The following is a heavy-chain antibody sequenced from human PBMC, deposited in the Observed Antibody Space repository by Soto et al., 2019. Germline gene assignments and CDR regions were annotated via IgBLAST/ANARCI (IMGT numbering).Heavy chain of an antibody. CDR2: IYYSGST. Sequence: PSETLSLTCTVSGGSISSYYWSWIRQPPGKGLEWIGYIYYSGSTNYNPSLKSRVTISVDTSKNQFSLKLSSVTAADTAVYYCGRGYCSGGSCYSAFFDYWGQGTLVTVSS. V-gene: IGHV4-59*01. J-gene: IGHJ4*02. CDR1: GGSISSYY. CDR3: GRGYCSGGSCYSAFFDY. D-gene: IGHD2-15*01.